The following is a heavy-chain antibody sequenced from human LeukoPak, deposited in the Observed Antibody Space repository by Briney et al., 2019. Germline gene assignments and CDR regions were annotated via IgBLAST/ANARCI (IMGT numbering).Heavy chain of an antibody. CDR1: GFTFSDYY. Sequence: GGSLRLSCAASGFTFSDYYISSIRQSPRQGLGWVSYISAAGDSIYYADYLNRRFIVSSANAKNSLSLQMNQLRAAVTAVYYCARDGAAYVDFWGSDPRDPFDYWGQGTLVTVSS. V-gene: IGHV3-11*04. CDR3: ARDGAAYVDFWGSDPRDPFDY. J-gene: IGHJ4*02. D-gene: IGHD3-3*01. CDR2: ISAAGDSI.